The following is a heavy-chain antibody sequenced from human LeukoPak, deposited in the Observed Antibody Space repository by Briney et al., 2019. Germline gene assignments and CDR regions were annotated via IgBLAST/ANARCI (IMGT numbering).Heavy chain of an antibody. CDR1: GGSISSGGYS. J-gene: IGHJ4*02. CDR2: IYYSGST. CDR3: ARGVGGPVYAAAKYYFDY. V-gene: IGHV4-31*03. D-gene: IGHD6-13*01. Sequence: PSETLSLTCTVSGGSISSGGYSWSWIRQHPGKGLEWIGYIYYSGSTYYNPSLKSRVTISVDTSKNQFSLKLSSVTAADTAVYYCARGVGGPVYAAAKYYFDYWGQGTLVTVSS.